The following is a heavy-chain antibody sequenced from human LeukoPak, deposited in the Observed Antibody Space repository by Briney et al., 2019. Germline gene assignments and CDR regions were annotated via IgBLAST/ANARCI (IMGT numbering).Heavy chain of an antibody. CDR3: ARGPSITMVRGGQWYYYMDV. CDR1: GYTFTRYY. V-gene: IGHV1-46*01. J-gene: IGHJ6*03. CDR2: INPSGGST. Sequence: GASVKVSCKASGYTFTRYYMHWVRQAPGQGLEWMGIINPSGGSTNYAQKFQGRVTMTRDTSTNTVYMELSSLRSEDTAVCYCARGPSITMVRGGQWYYYMDVWGKGTTVTISS. D-gene: IGHD3-10*01.